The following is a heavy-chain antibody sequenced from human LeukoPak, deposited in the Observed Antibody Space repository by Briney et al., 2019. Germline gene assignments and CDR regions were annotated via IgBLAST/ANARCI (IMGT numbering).Heavy chain of an antibody. CDR2: ISYDGSNK. D-gene: IGHD3-22*01. J-gene: IGHJ4*02. Sequence: GGSLRLSCAASGFTFSSYAMHWVRQAPGKGLEWVAVISYDGSNKYYADSVKGRFTISRDNSKNTLYLQMNSLRAEDTAVYYCAKDGNPHIYYDSIQATARSLYFDYWGQGTLVTVSS. V-gene: IGHV3-30*04. CDR3: AKDGNPHIYYDSIQATARSLYFDY. CDR1: GFTFSSYA.